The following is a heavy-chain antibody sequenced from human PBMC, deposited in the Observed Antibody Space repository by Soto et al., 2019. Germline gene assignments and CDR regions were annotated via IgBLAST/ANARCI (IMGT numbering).Heavy chain of an antibody. CDR2: VYSGGAT. CDR3: VRGRYGSEIH. D-gene: IGHD3-10*01. J-gene: IGHJ4*02. V-gene: IGHV3-53*04. Sequence: GGSLRLSCAAFGFTVSSNYMTWVRLAPGKGLEWVSLVYSGGATHYAASVKGRFTISTHSSQNTLFLQMNSLRTEDTATYYCVRGRYGSEIHWGQGTKVTV. CDR1: GFTVSSNY.